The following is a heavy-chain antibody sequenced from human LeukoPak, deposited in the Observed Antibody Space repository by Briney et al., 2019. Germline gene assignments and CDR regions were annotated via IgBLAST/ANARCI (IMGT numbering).Heavy chain of an antibody. CDR2: INTDTGNP. Sequence: AASVKVSCKASGYTFTSYAMNWVRQSPGQGLEWMGWINTDTGNPTYAQGFTGRFVFSLDTSVSTAYLQISSLKAEDTAVYYCARVPRSGYDSESYWYFDLWGRGTLVTVSS. V-gene: IGHV7-4-1*02. CDR1: GYTFTSYA. CDR3: ARVPRSGYDSESYWYFDL. J-gene: IGHJ2*01. D-gene: IGHD5-12*01.